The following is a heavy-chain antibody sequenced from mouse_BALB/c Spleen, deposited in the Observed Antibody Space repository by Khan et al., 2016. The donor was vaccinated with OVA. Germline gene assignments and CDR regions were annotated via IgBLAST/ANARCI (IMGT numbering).Heavy chain of an antibody. CDR3: TRRNRYGSAWFAY. CDR2: YHPYNDDT. J-gene: IGHJ3*01. CDR1: VYTFTTYP. Sequence: QVQLKQSGTELVKPGASVKMSCKAFVYTFTTYPIEWMKQNHGKSLERIGNYHPYNDDTKYNENFKGKAKLTVEKSSCTVYLELSRLTSDDSAVYICTRRNRYGSAWFAYWGQGTLVAVSA. V-gene: IGHV1-47*01. D-gene: IGHD2-14*01.